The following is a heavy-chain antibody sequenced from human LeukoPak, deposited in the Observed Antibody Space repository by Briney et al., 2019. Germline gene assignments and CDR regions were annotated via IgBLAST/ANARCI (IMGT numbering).Heavy chain of an antibody. CDR3: ARGMDLVN. D-gene: IGHD1-26*01. CDR2: INSDGSST. V-gene: IGHV3-74*01. CDR1: GFTFSSYW. J-gene: IGHJ4*02. Sequence: GGSLRLSCAASGFTFSSYWMHWVRQTPRKGLVWVSRINSDGSSTTYADSVKGRFTISRDNAKNTLYLQMNSLRAEDTAVYYCARGMDLVNWGQGTLVTVSS.